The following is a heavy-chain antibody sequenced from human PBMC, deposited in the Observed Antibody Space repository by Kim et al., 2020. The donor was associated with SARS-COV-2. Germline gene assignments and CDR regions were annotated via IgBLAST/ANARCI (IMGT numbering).Heavy chain of an antibody. CDR3: ANVSPRLWFGEF. D-gene: IGHD3-10*01. CDR1: GGSISSSSYY. CDR2: IYYSGST. V-gene: IGHV4-39*01. J-gene: IGHJ4*02. Sequence: SETLSLTCTVSGGSISSSSYYWGWIRQPPGKGLEWIGSIYYSGSTYYNPSLKSRVTISVDTSKNQFSLKLSSVTAADTAVYYCANVSPRLWFGEFWGQGTLVTVSS.